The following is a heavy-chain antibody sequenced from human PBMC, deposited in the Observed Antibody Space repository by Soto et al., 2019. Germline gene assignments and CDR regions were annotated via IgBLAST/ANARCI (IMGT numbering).Heavy chain of an antibody. V-gene: IGHV1-46*03. J-gene: IGHJ6*03. CDR2: MNPSGGVT. CDR1: GYTFTDYY. Sequence: QVQLVQSGAEVKKPGASVRISCKASGYTFTDYYLHWVRQAPGQGLEWMGIMNPSGGVTSYAQKFQGRVAVTMDTSTSTVYRQLSSLRSEDTAVYYCASSAAVPTTTYYYWYIDVWGKGTTVTVSS. D-gene: IGHD2-2*01. CDR3: ASSAAVPTTTYYYWYIDV.